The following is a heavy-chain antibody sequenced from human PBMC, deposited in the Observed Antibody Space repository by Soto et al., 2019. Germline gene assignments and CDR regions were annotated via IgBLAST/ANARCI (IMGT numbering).Heavy chain of an antibody. Sequence: GGSLRLSCAASGFTFSSYAMSWVHQAPGKGLEWVSAISGSGGSTYYADSVKGRFTISRDNSKNTLYLQMNSLRAEDTAVYYCARDYCSGGSCYFLDYWGQGTLVTVSS. CDR1: GFTFSSYA. V-gene: IGHV3-23*01. CDR2: ISGSGGST. D-gene: IGHD2-15*01. J-gene: IGHJ4*02. CDR3: ARDYCSGGSCYFLDY.